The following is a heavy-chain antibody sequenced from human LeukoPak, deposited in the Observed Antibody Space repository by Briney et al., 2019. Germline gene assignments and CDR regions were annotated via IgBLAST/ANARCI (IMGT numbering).Heavy chain of an antibody. CDR2: INPSGGST. V-gene: IGHV1-46*01. CDR3: ARGWLAASTALTPYNY. CDR1: GYTFTSYY. J-gene: IGHJ4*02. D-gene: IGHD4-23*01. Sequence: ASVKVSCKASGYTFTSYYMHWVRQAPGQGLEWMGIINPSGGSTSYAQRFQGRLTITAVESMTTTYMELSSLRADDTAVYYCARGWLAASTALTPYNYWGQGTLVTVSS.